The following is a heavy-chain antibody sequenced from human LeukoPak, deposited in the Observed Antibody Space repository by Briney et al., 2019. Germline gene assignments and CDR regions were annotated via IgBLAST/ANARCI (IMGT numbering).Heavy chain of an antibody. CDR2: ISRGGGNI. CDR1: GFTFSDYY. V-gene: IGHV3-11*01. J-gene: IGHJ4*02. D-gene: IGHD4-17*01. CDR3: ARGHTVTMY. Sequence: GGTLRLSCAASGFTFSDYYMSWFRQAPGKGLEWRSYISRGGGNIYYAASVRARFTVSRENAKHSLYLQMNSLRAEDTAVYYCARGHTVTMYWGQGTMVTVSS.